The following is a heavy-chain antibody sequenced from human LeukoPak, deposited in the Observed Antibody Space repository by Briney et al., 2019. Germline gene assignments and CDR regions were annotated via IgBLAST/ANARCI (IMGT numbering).Heavy chain of an antibody. D-gene: IGHD2-2*01. CDR2: VTGDGRTT. Sequence: PGGSLRLSCAASGFTFNNYAMNWVRQAPGKGLEWVSIVTGDGRTTNYADSVRGRFTISRDNSKNRLHLQMNSLRAEDTAVYYCAKSGSSSWDWFDPWGQGTLVTVSS. CDR1: GFTFNNYA. V-gene: IGHV3-23*01. CDR3: AKSGSSSWDWFDP. J-gene: IGHJ5*02.